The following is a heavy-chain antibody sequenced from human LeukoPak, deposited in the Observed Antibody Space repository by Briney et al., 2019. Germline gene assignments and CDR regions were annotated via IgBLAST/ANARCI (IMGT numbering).Heavy chain of an antibody. D-gene: IGHD4-17*01. CDR2: ISAYNGNT. Sequence: ISAYNGNTNYAQKLQGRVTMTTDTSTSTAYMELRSLRSDDTAVYYCARLGDYGDYTFDYWGQGTLVTVSS. J-gene: IGHJ4*02. V-gene: IGHV1-18*01. CDR3: ARLGDYGDYTFDY.